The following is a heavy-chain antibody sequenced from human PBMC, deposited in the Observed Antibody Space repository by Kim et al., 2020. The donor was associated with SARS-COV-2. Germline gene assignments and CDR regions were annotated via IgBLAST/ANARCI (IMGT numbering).Heavy chain of an antibody. J-gene: IGHJ3*02. D-gene: IGHD3-3*01. Sequence: GGSLRLSCAASGFTFSDYYMSWIRQAPGKGLEWVSYISSSSSYTKYADSVKGRFNISRDNGKNSLYLQMNSLRAEDTAVYYCARERLITIFGVVINDAFDIWGQGTMVTVST. CDR1: GFTFSDYY. V-gene: IGHV3-11*05. CDR3: ARERLITIFGVVINDAFDI. CDR2: ISSSSSYT.